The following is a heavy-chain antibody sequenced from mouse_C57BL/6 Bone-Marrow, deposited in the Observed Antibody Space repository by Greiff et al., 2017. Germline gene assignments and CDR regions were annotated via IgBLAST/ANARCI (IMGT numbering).Heavy chain of an antibody. Sequence: VQLQQPGAELVKPGASVKLSCKASGYTFTSYWMHWVKQRPGQGLEWIGMIHPNSGSTNYNEKFKSKATLTVDKSSSTAYMQLSSLTSDDSAVYYCAGGLRAYYAMDYWGRGTSVTVSS. CDR2: IHPNSGST. CDR3: AGGLRAYYAMDY. V-gene: IGHV1-64*01. J-gene: IGHJ4*01. CDR1: GYTFTSYW. D-gene: IGHD2-4*01.